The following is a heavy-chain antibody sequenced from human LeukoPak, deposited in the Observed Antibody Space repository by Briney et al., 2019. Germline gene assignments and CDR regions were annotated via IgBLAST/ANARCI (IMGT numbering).Heavy chain of an antibody. CDR2: IYSGGST. V-gene: IGHV3-66*01. CDR3: VRYYYDSSGFETTEGFDY. CDR1: GFTVSSNY. D-gene: IGHD3-22*01. J-gene: IGHJ4*02. Sequence: GGSLRLSCAASGFTVSSNYMSWVRQAPGKGLEWVSVIYSGGSTYYADSVKGRFTISRDNSKNTLYLQMNSLRAEDTAVYYCVRYYYDSSGFETTEGFDYWGQGTLVTVSS.